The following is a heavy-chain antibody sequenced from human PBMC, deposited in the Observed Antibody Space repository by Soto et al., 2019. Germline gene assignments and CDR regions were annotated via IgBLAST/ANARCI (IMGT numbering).Heavy chain of an antibody. D-gene: IGHD2-21*02. Sequence: QLQLQESGPGLVKPSETLSLTCTVSGGSISSSSYYWGWIRQPPGKGLEWIGSIYYSGSTYYNPSLKRRVTISVDTSKNQFSLKLSSVTAADTAVYYCARRDGLEGMYALGNFDYWGQGTLVTVSS. V-gene: IGHV4-39*01. CDR1: GGSISSSSYY. J-gene: IGHJ4*02. CDR3: ARRDGLEGMYALGNFDY. CDR2: IYYSGST.